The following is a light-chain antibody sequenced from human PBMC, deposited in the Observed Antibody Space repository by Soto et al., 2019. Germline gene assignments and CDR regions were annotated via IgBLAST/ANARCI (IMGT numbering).Light chain of an antibody. Sequence: EIVLTQSPGTLSLSPGERATLSCRASHSVSSNYLAWYQQKPGQAPRLLISGASNRATGIPDRFSGSGSGTDFTLTISRLDPDDFAVYYCQQYCRSPITFGQGTRLEI. CDR1: HSVSSNY. CDR2: GAS. V-gene: IGKV3-20*01. CDR3: QQYCRSPIT. J-gene: IGKJ5*01.